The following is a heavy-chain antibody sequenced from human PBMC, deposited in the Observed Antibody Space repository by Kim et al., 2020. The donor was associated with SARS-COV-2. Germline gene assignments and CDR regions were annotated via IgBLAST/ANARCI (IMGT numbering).Heavy chain of an antibody. Sequence: SETLSLTCTVSGGSISSSSYYWGWIRQPPGKGLEWIGSIYYSGSTYYNPSLKSRVTISVDTSKNQFSLKLSSVTAADTAVYYCAGSAGLWFGELTGYYFDYWGQGTLVTVSS. CDR2: IYYSGST. J-gene: IGHJ4*02. D-gene: IGHD3-10*01. CDR1: GGSISSSSYY. CDR3: AGSAGLWFGELTGYYFDY. V-gene: IGHV4-39*01.